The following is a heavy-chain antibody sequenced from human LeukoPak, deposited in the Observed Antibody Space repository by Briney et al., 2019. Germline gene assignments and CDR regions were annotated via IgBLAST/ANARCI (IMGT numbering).Heavy chain of an antibody. J-gene: IGHJ4*02. D-gene: IGHD6-6*01. CDR1: HYSINDGYY. V-gene: IGHV4-38-2*02. CDR2: TYKDGTT. CDR3: ARRHVEYSSSSDPYYFDY. Sequence: SETLSLTCTVSHYSINDGYYWGWIRQPPGRGLEWIGNTYKDGTTHYNSSFSSRVTISVDTSKNQFSLKVSSVTAADTAVYYCARRHVEYSSSSDPYYFDYWGQGTLVAVSS.